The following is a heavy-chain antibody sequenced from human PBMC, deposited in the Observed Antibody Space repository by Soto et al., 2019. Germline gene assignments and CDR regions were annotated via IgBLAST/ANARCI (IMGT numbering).Heavy chain of an antibody. CDR3: ARVTYDSSGYYSDY. Sequence: LSLTCTVSGRSISSYYWSWIRQPAGKGLEWIGRIYTSGSTNYNPSLKSRVTMSVDTSKNQFSLKLSSVTAADTAVYYCARVTYDSSGYYSDYWGQGTLVTVSS. V-gene: IGHV4-4*07. D-gene: IGHD3-22*01. CDR1: GRSISSYY. CDR2: IYTSGST. J-gene: IGHJ4*02.